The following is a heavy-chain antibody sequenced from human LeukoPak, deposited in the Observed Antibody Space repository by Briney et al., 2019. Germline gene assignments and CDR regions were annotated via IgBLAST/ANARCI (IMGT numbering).Heavy chain of an antibody. Sequence: SETLSLTCTVSGGSISSYYWSWIRQPPGKGLEWIGYIYYSGSTNYNPSLKSRVTISVDTSKNQFSLKLSSVTAADTAVYYCARTSYSGSTYYYSYIDVWGKGTTVTVSS. CDR3: ARTSYSGSTYYYSYIDV. D-gene: IGHD5-12*01. V-gene: IGHV4-59*08. J-gene: IGHJ6*03. CDR2: IYYSGST. CDR1: GGSISSYY.